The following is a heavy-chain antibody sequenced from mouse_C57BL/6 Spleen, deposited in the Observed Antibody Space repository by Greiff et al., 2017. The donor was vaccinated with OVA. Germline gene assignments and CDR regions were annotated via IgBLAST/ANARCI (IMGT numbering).Heavy chain of an antibody. V-gene: IGHV1-7*01. CDR2: INPSSGYT. D-gene: IGHD2-1*01. CDR1: GYTFTSYW. Sequence: QVQLQQPGTELVKPGASVKLSCKASGYTFTSYWMHWVKQRPGQGLEWIGYINPSSGYTKYNQTFKDKATLTADKSSSTAYMQLSSLTYEDSAVYYCARVYYGNHEGFAYWGQGTLVTVSA. CDR3: ARVYYGNHEGFAY. J-gene: IGHJ3*01.